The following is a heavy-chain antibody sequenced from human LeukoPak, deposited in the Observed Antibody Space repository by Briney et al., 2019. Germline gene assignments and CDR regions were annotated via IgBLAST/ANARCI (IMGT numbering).Heavy chain of an antibody. V-gene: IGHV3-23*01. J-gene: IGHJ4*02. CDR1: GFTFSNYA. Sequence: GSLRLSCAASGFTFSNYAMSWVRQAPGKGLQWVSLTSSTGIGTFYANSVKGRFTISRDNSKNTLYLQMNSLRAEDTAVYYCAKTEWLQFSVYFDYWGQGTLVTVSS. CDR2: TSSTGIGT. CDR3: AKTEWLQFSVYFDY. D-gene: IGHD5-24*01.